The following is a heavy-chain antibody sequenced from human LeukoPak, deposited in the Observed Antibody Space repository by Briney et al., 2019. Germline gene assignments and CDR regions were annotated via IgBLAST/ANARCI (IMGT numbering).Heavy chain of an antibody. J-gene: IGHJ4*02. CDR1: GFTFGDYV. D-gene: IGHD2-15*01. V-gene: IGHV3-23*01. CDR3: ARRDIVVVVSASDY. CDR2: ITASGDGT. Sequence: QAGGSLRLSCAASGFTFGDYVMIWVRQAPGKGLEWVSGITASGDGTFYGDSVRGRFTVSRDNSKNTVYLQMNSLRVDDTAVYYCARRDIVVVVSASDYWGQGTLVTVSS.